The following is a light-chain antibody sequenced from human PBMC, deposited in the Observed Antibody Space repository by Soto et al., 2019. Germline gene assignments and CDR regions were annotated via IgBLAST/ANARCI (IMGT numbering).Light chain of an antibody. CDR2: DVS. V-gene: IGLV2-14*01. CDR3: SSYTSSSTVYV. CDR1: SSDVGGYNY. Sequence: QSALTQPASVSGSPGQSITISCTGTSSDVGGYNYVSWYQQHPGKAPKLMIYDVSNRPSGVSNRFSGSKSGNTASLTISGLQAEDEADYYCSSYTSSSTVYVFGTGTK. J-gene: IGLJ1*01.